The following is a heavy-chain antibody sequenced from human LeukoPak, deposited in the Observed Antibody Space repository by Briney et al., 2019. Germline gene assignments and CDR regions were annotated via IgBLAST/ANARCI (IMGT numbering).Heavy chain of an antibody. CDR3: ARSRGSWPAFDM. V-gene: IGHV3-23*01. CDR2: ISGSGGST. J-gene: IGHJ3*02. D-gene: IGHD6-13*01. CDR1: GFTFSSYA. Sequence: GGSLRLSCAASGFTFSSYAMSWFRQAPGKGRDGVSAISGSGGSTYYADSVKGRFTISRDNSKNTLYLQMNSLRAEDTAVYYCARSRGSWPAFDMWGQGTMVSVSS.